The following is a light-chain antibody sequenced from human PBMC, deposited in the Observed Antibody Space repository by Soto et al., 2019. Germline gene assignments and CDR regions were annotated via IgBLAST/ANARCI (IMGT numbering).Light chain of an antibody. Sequence: EIVLTQSPATLSLSPGERATLSCRASQSVSSYLSWYKQKPGQAPMLLIYDASNRATGTPSRFSGSGSGTDFTLTISSLEPEDFAFYYCQQRSNWPTFGQGTKVEIK. V-gene: IGKV3-11*01. CDR3: QQRSNWPT. CDR1: QSVSSY. CDR2: DAS. J-gene: IGKJ1*01.